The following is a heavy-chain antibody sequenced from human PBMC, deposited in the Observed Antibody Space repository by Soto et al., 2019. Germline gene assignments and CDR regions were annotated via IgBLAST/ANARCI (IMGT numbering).Heavy chain of an antibody. CDR2: IKSKADGETK. CDR1: GSTFSHAW. V-gene: IGHV3-15*01. D-gene: IGHD2-15*01. Sequence: LRLSCAASGSTFSHAWMSWVRQAPGKGLEWVGRIKSKADGETKDYGAPVRGRFTISRDDSKDTLYLQMNSLRIEDTAVYYCCVVKRRDQYSTSGYWFDPWGPGTLVTVSS. CDR3: CVVKRRDQYSTSGYWFDP. J-gene: IGHJ5*02.